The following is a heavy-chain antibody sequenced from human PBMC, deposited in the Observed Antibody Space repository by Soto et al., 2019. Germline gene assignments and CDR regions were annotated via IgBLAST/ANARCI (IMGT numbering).Heavy chain of an antibody. CDR1: GGSISSGGYY. CDR3: ARGPGTMAKIDY. Sequence: TSETLSLTCTVSGGSISSGGYYWSWIRQHPGKGLEWIGYIYYSGSTYYNPSLKNRVTISVDTSKNQFSLKLSSVTAADTAVYYCARGPGTMAKIDYWGQGTLVTVSS. V-gene: IGHV4-31*03. CDR2: IYYSGST. D-gene: IGHD3-10*01. J-gene: IGHJ4*02.